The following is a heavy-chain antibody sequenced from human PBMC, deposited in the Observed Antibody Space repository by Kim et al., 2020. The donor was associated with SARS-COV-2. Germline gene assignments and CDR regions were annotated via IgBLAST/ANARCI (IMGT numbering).Heavy chain of an antibody. D-gene: IGHD6-19*01. CDR1: GFTFSNAW. CDR2: IKSKTDGGTT. Sequence: GGSLRLSCAASGFTFSNAWMSWVRQAPGKGLEWVGRIKSKTDGGTTHYAAPVQGRFTISRDDSKNTVYLQANSLKTEDTAIYYCTTDKWLVPEYWGQGILVTVSS. J-gene: IGHJ4*02. V-gene: IGHV3-15*01. CDR3: TTDKWLVPEY.